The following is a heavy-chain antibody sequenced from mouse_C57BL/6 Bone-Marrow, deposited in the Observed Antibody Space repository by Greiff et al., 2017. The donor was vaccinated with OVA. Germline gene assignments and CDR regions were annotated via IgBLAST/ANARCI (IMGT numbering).Heavy chain of an antibody. CDR1: GFTFSNYW. CDR3: TVGYGYDLLYAMDY. CDR2: IRLKSDNYAT. V-gene: IGHV6-3*01. Sequence: DVKLVESGGGLVQPGGSMKLSCVASGFTFSNYWMNWVRQSPEKGLEWVAQIRLKSDNYATHYAESVKGRFTISRDDSKSSVYLQMNNLRAEDTGIYYCTVGYGYDLLYAMDYWGQGTSVTVSS. J-gene: IGHJ4*01. D-gene: IGHD2-2*01.